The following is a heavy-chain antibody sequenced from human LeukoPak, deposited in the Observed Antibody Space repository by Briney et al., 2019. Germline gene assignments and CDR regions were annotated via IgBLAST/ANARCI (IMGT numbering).Heavy chain of an antibody. CDR3: ARMYSSGWYGGLNYYYMDV. CDR1: GGSISSSSYY. J-gene: IGHJ6*03. D-gene: IGHD6-19*01. CDR2: IYYSGST. V-gene: IGHV4-39*07. Sequence: SETLSLTCTVSGGSISSSSYYWGWIRQPPGRGLEWIGSIYYSGSTYYNPSLKSRVTISVDTSKNQFSLKLSSVTAADTAVYYCARMYSSGWYGGLNYYYMDVWGKGTTVTISS.